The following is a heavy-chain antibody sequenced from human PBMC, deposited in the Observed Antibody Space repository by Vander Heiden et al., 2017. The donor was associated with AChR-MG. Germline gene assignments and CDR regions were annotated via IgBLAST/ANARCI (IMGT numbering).Heavy chain of an antibody. D-gene: IGHD6-13*01. CDR3: GRVAGIAAAGTSDH. J-gene: IGHJ4*02. Sequence: QVHLVESGGGLVKPGGSLRLSCAASGFSFSDYYMTWIRQAPGRGLGWVSYSSGSGTNITYADAMKSRFTISRDNAEISLFLQMQRMRAEDTTVYYCGRVAGIAAAGTSDHWGQGTLVTVSS. CDR2: SSGSGTNI. V-gene: IGHV3-11*01. CDR1: GFSFSDYY.